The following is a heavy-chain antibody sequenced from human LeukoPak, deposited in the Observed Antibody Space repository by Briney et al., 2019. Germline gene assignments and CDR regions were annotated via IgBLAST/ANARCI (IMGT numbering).Heavy chain of an antibody. J-gene: IGHJ6*02. D-gene: IGHD3-3*01. CDR3: ARDMTIFGVVTSHYYYYGMDV. V-gene: IGHV3-7*01. CDR2: IKQDRSEK. CDR1: GFTFSSYW. Sequence: GGSLRLSCAASGFTFSSYWMSWVRQAPGKGLEWVANIKQDRSEKYYVDSVKGRFTISRDNAKNSLYLQMNSLRAEDTAVYYCARDMTIFGVVTSHYYYYGMDVWGQETTVTVSS.